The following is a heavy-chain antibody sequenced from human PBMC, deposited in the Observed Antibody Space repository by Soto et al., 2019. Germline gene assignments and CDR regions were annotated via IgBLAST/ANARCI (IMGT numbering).Heavy chain of an antibody. J-gene: IGHJ4*02. D-gene: IGHD2-21*02. CDR1: GFTFSNFA. CDR3: AKRLTSGDEGF. CDR2: ISAGGVAT. V-gene: IGHV3-23*01. Sequence: GGSLRLSCAASGFTFSNFAMMWVRQAPGEGLECVSAISAGGVATYYADSVKGRFTVSRDNSKDTLYLQMNSLRGEDTAVYFCAKRLTSGDEGFWGRGTLVTVS.